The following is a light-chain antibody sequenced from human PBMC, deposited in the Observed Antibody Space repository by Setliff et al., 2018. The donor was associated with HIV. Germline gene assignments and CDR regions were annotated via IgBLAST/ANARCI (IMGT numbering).Light chain of an antibody. CDR2: SHI. CDR1: SSNIGAGYD. V-gene: IGLV1-40*01. CDR3: QSYDSSLSGYV. Sequence: QSVLTQPPSVSGAPGQRVTISCTGSSSNIGAGYDVHWYQQLPGTAPKLLMYSHINRPSGVPDRFSGSKSGTSASLAITGLQAEDEADYYCQSYDSSLSGYVFGTGTKVT. J-gene: IGLJ1*01.